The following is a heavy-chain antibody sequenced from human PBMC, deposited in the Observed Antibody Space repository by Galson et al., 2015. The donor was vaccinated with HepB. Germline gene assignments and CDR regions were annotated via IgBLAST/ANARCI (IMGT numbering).Heavy chain of an antibody. J-gene: IGHJ4*02. CDR3: ARAAEVHDYGEPLPEF. CDR1: GYTFTSYY. V-gene: IGHV1-46*01. D-gene: IGHD4-17*01. CDR2: INPSGGST. Sequence: SVKVSCKASGYTFTSYYMHWVRQAPGQGLEWMGIINPSGGSTSYAQKFQGRVTMTRDTSTSTVYMELSSLRSEDTAVYYCARAAEVHDYGEPLPEFWGQGTLVTVSS.